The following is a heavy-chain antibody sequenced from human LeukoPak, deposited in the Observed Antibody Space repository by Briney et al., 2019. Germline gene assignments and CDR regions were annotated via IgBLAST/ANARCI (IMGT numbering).Heavy chain of an antibody. V-gene: IGHV5-51*01. CDR2: IYLGDSDT. J-gene: IGHJ3*02. Sequence: GESLQISCKGSGYIFTSYWIGWVRQMPGKGLEWMGIIYLGDSDTRYSPSFQGQVTISADKSISTAYLQWSSLKASDTAMYYCARLGAFQYYDILTGYPSGAFDIWGQGTMVTVSS. CDR1: GYIFTSYW. D-gene: IGHD3-9*01. CDR3: ARLGAFQYYDILTGYPSGAFDI.